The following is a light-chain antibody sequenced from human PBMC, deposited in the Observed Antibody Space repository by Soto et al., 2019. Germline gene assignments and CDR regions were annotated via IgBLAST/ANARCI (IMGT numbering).Light chain of an antibody. CDR1: QGINSY. CDR2: TAS. CDR3: QQHFTFPLT. Sequence: VRMPPPPSSSSASTGGSVTVTCRASQGINSYLAWYQQKPGQAPKLLIYTASTWESGVPARFSGSGSGTEFTLTITSLQPEDVALYYCQQHFTFPLTFGGGTKVDIK. V-gene: IGKV1-8*01. J-gene: IGKJ4*01.